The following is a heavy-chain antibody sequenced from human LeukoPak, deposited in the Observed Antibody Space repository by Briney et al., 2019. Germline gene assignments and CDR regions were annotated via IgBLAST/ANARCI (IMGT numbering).Heavy chain of an antibody. Sequence: GGSLRLSCAPSGFSFGNFWMSWVRQAPGRGLQWVDSMKGDASLIYYVDSMKGRFTLSRDNARNSLYLQMNSLRVEDTAVYYCARLFGGVTTFDYWGQGALVTVSS. CDR1: GFSFGNFW. J-gene: IGHJ4*02. CDR2: MKGDASLI. D-gene: IGHD2-8*02. CDR3: ARLFGGVTTFDY. V-gene: IGHV3-7*01.